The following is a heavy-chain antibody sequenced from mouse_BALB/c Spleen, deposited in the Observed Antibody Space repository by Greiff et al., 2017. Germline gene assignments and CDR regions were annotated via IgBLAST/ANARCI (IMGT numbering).Heavy chain of an antibody. J-gene: IGHJ4*01. CDR1: GFTFSDYY. V-gene: IGHV5-4*02. D-gene: IGHD2-2*01. Sequence: EVQLVESGGGLVKPGGSLKLSCAASGFTFSDYYMYWVRQTPDKRLAWVATISGGGSYTYYPDSVKGRFTISRDNAKNNQYLLMSSMNSEAAAMYCCRRIYYAYDGLGYYAMDYWGQGTSVTVSS. CDR2: ISGGGSYT. CDR3: RRIYYAYDGLGYYAMDY.